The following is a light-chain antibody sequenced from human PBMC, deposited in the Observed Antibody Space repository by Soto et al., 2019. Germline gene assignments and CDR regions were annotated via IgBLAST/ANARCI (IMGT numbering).Light chain of an antibody. J-gene: IGLJ2*01. Sequence: QSALTQPASVSGSPGQSITISCTGTSSDVGGYNYVSWYQQHPGXAXXXXXXXXXNXXXGXXXXXSGSKSGNTASLTISGXXXXXXXXXYCSSYTSSSTVVFGGGTKLTVL. CDR3: SSYTSSSTVV. CDR2: XXX. V-gene: IGLV2-14*01. CDR1: SSDVGGYNY.